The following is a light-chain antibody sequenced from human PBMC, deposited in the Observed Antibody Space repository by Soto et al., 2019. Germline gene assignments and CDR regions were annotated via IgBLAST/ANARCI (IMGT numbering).Light chain of an antibody. Sequence: DIQMTQSPSSLSASVGDRVTITCRASQSISSYLNWYQQKPGKAPKLLIFDASTLDTGVPSRFFGSGSGTHFTFTIGSLQPEDFATYYCQHYDEFPITFGQGTRLEI. CDR3: QHYDEFPIT. V-gene: IGKV1-33*01. J-gene: IGKJ5*01. CDR2: DAS. CDR1: QSISSY.